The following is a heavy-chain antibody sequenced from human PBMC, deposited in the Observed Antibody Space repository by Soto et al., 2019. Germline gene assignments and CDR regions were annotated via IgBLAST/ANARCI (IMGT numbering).Heavy chain of an antibody. CDR3: ARDRGSNGPYYYYYGMDV. Sequence: QVQLVQSGAEVKKPGASVKVSCKASGYTFTGYYMHWVRQAPGQGLEWMGWINPNSGGTNYAQKFQGWVTMTRDTSISTAYMELSRLRSDDTAVYYCARDRGSNGPYYYYYGMDVWGQGITVTVSS. V-gene: IGHV1-2*04. CDR1: GYTFTGYY. CDR2: INPNSGGT. J-gene: IGHJ6*02. D-gene: IGHD5-12*01.